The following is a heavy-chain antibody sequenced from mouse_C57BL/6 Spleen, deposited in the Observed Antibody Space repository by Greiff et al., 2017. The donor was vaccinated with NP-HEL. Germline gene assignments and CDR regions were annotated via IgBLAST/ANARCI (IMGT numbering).Heavy chain of an antibody. D-gene: IGHD1-1*01. Sequence: QVQLQQPGAELVKPGASVKMSCKASGYTFTSYWITWVKQRPGQGLEWIGDIYPGSGSPNYNEKFKSKATLTVDTSSSTAYMQLSSLTSEDSAVYYCARRGNYYGSGGFAYWGQGTLVTVSA. CDR1: GYTFTSYW. V-gene: IGHV1-55*01. CDR2: IYPGSGSP. J-gene: IGHJ3*01. CDR3: ARRGNYYGSGGFAY.